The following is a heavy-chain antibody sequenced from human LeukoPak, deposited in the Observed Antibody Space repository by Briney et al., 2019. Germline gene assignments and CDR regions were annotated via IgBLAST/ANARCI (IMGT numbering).Heavy chain of an antibody. CDR1: GYTFTTYT. CDR2: ISAYNGNT. J-gene: IGHJ3*02. D-gene: IGHD3-16*02. Sequence: RASVKVSCKASGYTFTTYTIHWVRQAPGQRLEWMGWISAYNGNTNYAQKLQGRVTMTTDTSTSTAYMELRSLRSDDTAVYYCARTTWGVLAAFDIWGQGTMVTVSS. CDR3: ARTTWGVLAAFDI. V-gene: IGHV1-18*01.